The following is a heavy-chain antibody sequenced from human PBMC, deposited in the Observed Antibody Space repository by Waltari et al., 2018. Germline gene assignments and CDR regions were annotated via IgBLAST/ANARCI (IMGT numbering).Heavy chain of an antibody. CDR1: GYTFTGYY. D-gene: IGHD2-2*01. V-gene: IGHV1-2*06. Sequence: QVQLVQSGAEVKKPGASVKVSCKASGYTFTGYYRHWVRRAPGQGLEWMGRNNPNSGGTNYAQKFQGRVTMTRDTSISTVYMELSRLTSDDTAMYYCARDYCSSISCVFDYWGQGTLVTVSS. CDR3: ARDYCSSISCVFDY. J-gene: IGHJ4*02. CDR2: NNPNSGGT.